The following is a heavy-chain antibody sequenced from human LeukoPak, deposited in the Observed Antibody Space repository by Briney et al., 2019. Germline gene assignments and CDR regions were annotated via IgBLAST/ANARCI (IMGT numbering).Heavy chain of an antibody. CDR1: GFTFSSYW. V-gene: IGHV3-74*01. J-gene: IGHJ5*02. Sequence: GGSLRLSCAASGFTFSSYWMHWVRQAPGKGLVWVSGINGDGSVIIYGDSVKGRFTISRDNAENTLYLQMSSLRAEDTAVYFCARGPVPAAFDPWGQGTLVIVSS. D-gene: IGHD6-19*01. CDR2: INGDGSVI. CDR3: ARGPVPAAFDP.